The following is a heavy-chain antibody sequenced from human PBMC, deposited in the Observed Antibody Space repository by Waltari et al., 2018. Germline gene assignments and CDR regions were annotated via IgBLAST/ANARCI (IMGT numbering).Heavy chain of an antibody. CDR2: IYSGGST. Sequence: EVQLVESGGGLIQPGGSLRLSCAASGFIVRSNDISWVRQAPGRGLEWVSLIYSGGSTYYADSVKGRFTISRDNSKNTLYLQMDSLSVEDTAVYYCARWQQWPVRAFDYWGQGTLVTVSS. CDR1: GFIVRSND. J-gene: IGHJ4*02. V-gene: IGHV3-53*01. D-gene: IGHD6-19*01. CDR3: ARWQQWPVRAFDY.